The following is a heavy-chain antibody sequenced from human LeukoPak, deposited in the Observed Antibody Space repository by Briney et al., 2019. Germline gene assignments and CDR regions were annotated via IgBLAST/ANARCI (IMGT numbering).Heavy chain of an antibody. CDR1: GFMFTNYP. CDR2: ISFDGNNE. D-gene: IGHD6-19*01. CDR3: ARGGDAGWYGDY. Sequence: GGSLRLSCAASGFMFTNYPVHWVRQAPGKGLEWVAVISFDGNNEYSPDSVKGRFTFSRDNSRNTVYLQMNNLRPEDTAVYYCARGGDAGWYGDYWGQGTLVTVSS. V-gene: IGHV3-30-3*01. J-gene: IGHJ4*02.